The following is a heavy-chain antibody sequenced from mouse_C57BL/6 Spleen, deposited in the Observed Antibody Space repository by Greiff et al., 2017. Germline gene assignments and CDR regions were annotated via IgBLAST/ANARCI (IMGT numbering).Heavy chain of an antibody. CDR2: INPSNGGT. J-gene: IGHJ4*01. D-gene: IGHD1-1*01. CDR1: GYTFTSYW. V-gene: IGHV1-53*01. Sequence: QVQLQQPGTELVKPGASVKLSCKASGYTFTSYWMHWVKQRPGQGLEWIGNINPSNGGTNYNEKFKSKATLTVDKSSSTAYMQLSSLTSEDSAVYYCARRPITTVVAPYAMDYWGQGTSVTVSS. CDR3: ARRPITTVVAPYAMDY.